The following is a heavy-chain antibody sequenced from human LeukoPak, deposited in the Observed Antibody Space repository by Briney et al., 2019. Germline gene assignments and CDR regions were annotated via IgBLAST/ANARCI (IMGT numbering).Heavy chain of an antibody. CDR2: IWYDGSNK. Sequence: GGSLRLSCAASGFTFSSYGMHWVRQAPGKGLEWVAVIWYDGSNKYYADSVKGRFTISRDNSKNTLYLQMNSLRAEDTAVYYCAKDRIQLWLGNGMDVWGQGTTVTVSS. D-gene: IGHD5-18*01. CDR1: GFTFSSYG. V-gene: IGHV3-33*06. J-gene: IGHJ6*02. CDR3: AKDRIQLWLGNGMDV.